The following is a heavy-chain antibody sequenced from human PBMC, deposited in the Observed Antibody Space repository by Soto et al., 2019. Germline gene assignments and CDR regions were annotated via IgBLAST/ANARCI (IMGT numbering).Heavy chain of an antibody. Sequence: SVKVSCKASGGTFSSYAISWVRQAPGQGLEWMGGIIPIFGTANYAQKFQGRVTITADESTSTAYMELSSLRSEDTAVYYCARDFWYPACDIVVVPAAMCYYGMDVWGQGTTVTVSS. CDR3: ARDFWYPACDIVVVPAAMCYYGMDV. CDR1: GGTFSSYA. CDR2: IIPIFGTA. J-gene: IGHJ6*02. D-gene: IGHD2-2*01. V-gene: IGHV1-69*13.